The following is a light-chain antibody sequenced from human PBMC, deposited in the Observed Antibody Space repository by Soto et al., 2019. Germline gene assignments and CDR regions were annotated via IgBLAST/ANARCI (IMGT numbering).Light chain of an antibody. V-gene: IGKV3-11*01. J-gene: IGKJ5*01. CDR1: QSVSSY. Sequence: EIVLTQSPATLSLSPGERATLSCRASQSVSSYLAWYQQRPGQAPRLLIYDASSRASGIPARFSGRGSGTDFTLTISSLEPEDFAIYYCQQRNSGPPTFGQGTRLEIK. CDR2: DAS. CDR3: QQRNSGPPT.